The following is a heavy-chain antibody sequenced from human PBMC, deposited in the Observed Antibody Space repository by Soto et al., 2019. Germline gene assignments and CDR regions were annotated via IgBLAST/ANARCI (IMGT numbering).Heavy chain of an antibody. J-gene: IGHJ4*02. V-gene: IGHV6-1*01. D-gene: IGHD3-9*01. CDR3: ARDYDILTGYPYYFDY. Sequence: SQTLSLTCAISGDSVSSNSAAWNWIRQSPSRGLEWLGRTYYRSKWYNDYAVSVKSRITINPDTSKNQFSLQLNSVTPEDTAVYYCARDYDILTGYPYYFDYWGQGTLLTVSS. CDR2: TYYRSKWYN. CDR1: GDSVSSNSAA.